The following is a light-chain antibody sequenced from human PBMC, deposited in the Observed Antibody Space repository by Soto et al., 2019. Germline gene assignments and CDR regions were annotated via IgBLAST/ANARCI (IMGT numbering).Light chain of an antibody. CDR1: QSVISN. J-gene: IGKJ2*02. V-gene: IGKV3-15*01. CDR3: QQYNNWPPGT. Sequence: EIVMMQSPATLAVSPGERATLSCMSIQSVISNLAWYQQKHGQGPRRLIYGASTRATGIPARFSGSGSGTEFTLTISSLQSEDFAVYYCQQYNNWPPGTFGQGTKLEIK. CDR2: GAS.